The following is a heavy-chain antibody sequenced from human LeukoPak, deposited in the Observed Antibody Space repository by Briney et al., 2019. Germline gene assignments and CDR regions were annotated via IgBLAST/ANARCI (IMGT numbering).Heavy chain of an antibody. V-gene: IGHV3-15*01. CDR1: GFTFSNAW. J-gene: IGHJ4*02. CDR3: ATEADGGPDY. CDR2: IKSKTDGGTT. D-gene: IGHD4-23*01. Sequence: GGSLRLSCAASGFTFSNAWMSWVRQAPWEGLEWVGRIKSKTDGGTTDYAAPVKGRFTISRDDSKNTLYLLMNSLKTDDTAVYYCATEADGGPDYWGQGTLVTVSS.